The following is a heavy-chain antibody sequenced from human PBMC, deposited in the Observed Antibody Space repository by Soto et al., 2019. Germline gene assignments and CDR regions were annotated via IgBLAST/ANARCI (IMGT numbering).Heavy chain of an antibody. CDR3: ARVSKGGSLYYYGMDV. Sequence: GESLKISCAASGFTFSSYAMHWVRQAPGKGLEWVAVISYDGSNKYYADSVKGRFTISRDNSKNTLYLQMNSLRAEDTAVYYCARVSKGGSLYYYGMDVWGQGTTVTVSS. CDR2: ISYDGSNK. V-gene: IGHV3-30-3*01. CDR1: GFTFSSYA. D-gene: IGHD5-12*01. J-gene: IGHJ6*02.